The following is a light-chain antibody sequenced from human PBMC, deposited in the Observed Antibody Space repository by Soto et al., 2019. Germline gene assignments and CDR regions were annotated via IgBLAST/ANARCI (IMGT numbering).Light chain of an antibody. CDR1: SGDVGGYTY. V-gene: IGLV2-14*01. CDR3: SSYTSSSPSV. J-gene: IGLJ3*02. CDR2: DVS. Sequence: QSALTQPASLSGSPGQSITISCIGTSGDVGGYTYVSWYQQHPGKATKLMIYDVSNRPSGVTNRFSGAKSDTTAFLTISGHQAEDAADYYCSSYTSSSPSVFGGGTKVTVL.